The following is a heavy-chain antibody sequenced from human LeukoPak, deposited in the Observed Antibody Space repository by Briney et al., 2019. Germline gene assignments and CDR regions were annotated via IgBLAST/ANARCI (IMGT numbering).Heavy chain of an antibody. J-gene: IGHJ4*02. CDR1: GGSISSGGYS. D-gene: IGHD3-10*01. V-gene: IGHV4-30-2*01. CDR2: IYHSGST. CDR3: ARERYGSGSYYSDY. Sequence: PSETLSLTCAVSGGSISSGGYSWSWIRQPPGKGLEWIGYIYHSGSTYYNPSLKSRVTISVDTSKNQFSLKLSSVTAADTAVYYCARERYGSGSYYSDYWGQGTLVTVSS.